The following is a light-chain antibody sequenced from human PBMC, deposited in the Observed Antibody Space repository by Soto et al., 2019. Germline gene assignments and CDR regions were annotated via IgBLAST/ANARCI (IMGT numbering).Light chain of an antibody. J-gene: IGKJ1*01. CDR1: QYINTR. Sequence: EIVLTQSNATLSSFPGDRVTLSCRASQYINTRLAWYQHRPGQAPRLLIYQTSIRAAGIPARFSASGTGTDFTLTISDVQPEDFAVYYCHQRQSWPRTFGQGTKV. CDR2: QTS. CDR3: HQRQSWPRT. V-gene: IGKV3-11*01.